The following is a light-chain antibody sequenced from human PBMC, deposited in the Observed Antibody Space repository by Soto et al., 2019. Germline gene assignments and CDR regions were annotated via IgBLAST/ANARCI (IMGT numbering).Light chain of an antibody. CDR1: QYISSW. Sequence: DIQMTQSPSTLSASVGDRVTITCRASQYISSWLAWYQQKPGTAPRLLIYDASSLESGVPSRFSGSGSGTEFTLTISSLQPDDFATYYCQQYNSYPLTFGGGTKVDI. CDR3: QQYNSYPLT. J-gene: IGKJ4*01. V-gene: IGKV1-5*01. CDR2: DAS.